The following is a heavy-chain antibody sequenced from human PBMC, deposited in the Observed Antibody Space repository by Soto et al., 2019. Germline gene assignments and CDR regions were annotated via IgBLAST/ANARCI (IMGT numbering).Heavy chain of an antibody. CDR2: VVSGTGGTT. CDR3: AKLDCSGSNCHHY. CDR1: GFTFSSFD. Sequence: PGGSLRLSCAAAGFTFSSFDMSWVRQAPGKGLEWVSSVVSGTGGTTYYGDSVKGRFTISRDNSKSTVFLQMNSLRAEDTAMYYCAKLDCSGSNCHHYWGPGTLVTVSS. J-gene: IGHJ4*02. D-gene: IGHD2-15*01. V-gene: IGHV3-23*01.